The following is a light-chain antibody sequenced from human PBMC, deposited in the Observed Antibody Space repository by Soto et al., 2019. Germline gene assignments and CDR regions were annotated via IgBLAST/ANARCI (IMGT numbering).Light chain of an antibody. Sequence: RATLSCRASQRVSSYLAWYQQKPGQAPRLLIYDASNRATGIPARFSGSGSGTDFTLTISRLEPEDFAVYFCQQYGYSPGLACGGGTRWIS. V-gene: IGKV3-20*01. CDR2: DAS. J-gene: IGKJ4*01. CDR1: QRVSSY. CDR3: QQYGYSPGLA.